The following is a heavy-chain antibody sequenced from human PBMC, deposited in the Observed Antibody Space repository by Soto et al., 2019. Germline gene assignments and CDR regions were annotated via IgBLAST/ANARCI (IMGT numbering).Heavy chain of an antibody. Sequence: GGSLRLSCAASGFTFSSYAMSWVRQAPGKGLEWVSAISGSGGSTYYADSVKGRFTISRDNSKNTLYLQMNSLRAEDTAVYYCAAERAYFHDSIGYLSIDFWGQGTQVTVSS. J-gene: IGHJ4*02. CDR2: ISGSGGST. D-gene: IGHD3-22*01. CDR3: AAERAYFHDSIGYLSIDF. CDR1: GFTFSSYA. V-gene: IGHV3-23*01.